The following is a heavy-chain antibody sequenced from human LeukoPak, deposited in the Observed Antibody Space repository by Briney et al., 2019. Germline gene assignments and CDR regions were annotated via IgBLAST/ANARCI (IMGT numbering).Heavy chain of an antibody. CDR3: AKDLSRLIQLWLRFVGFDY. V-gene: IGHV3-23*01. CDR2: ISGSGGST. CDR1: GFTFSSYA. J-gene: IGHJ4*02. D-gene: IGHD5-18*01. Sequence: PGGSLRLSCAASGFTFSSYAMSWVRQAPGKGLEWVSAISGSGGSTYYADSVKGRFTISRDNSKNTLYLQMNSLRDEHTAVYYCAKDLSRLIQLWLRFVGFDYWGQGTLVTVSS.